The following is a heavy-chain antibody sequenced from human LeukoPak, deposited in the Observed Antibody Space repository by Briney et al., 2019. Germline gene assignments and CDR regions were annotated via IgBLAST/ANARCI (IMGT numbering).Heavy chain of an antibody. Sequence: GGSLRLSCAASGFTFSSYAMSWVRQAPGKGLEWVSAISGSGGSTYYADSVKGRFTIPRDNSKNTLYLQMNSLRAEDTAVYYCARPLWFGEPSRDYWGQGTLVTVSS. CDR2: ISGSGGST. CDR1: GFTFSSYA. J-gene: IGHJ4*02. V-gene: IGHV3-23*01. D-gene: IGHD3-10*01. CDR3: ARPLWFGEPSRDY.